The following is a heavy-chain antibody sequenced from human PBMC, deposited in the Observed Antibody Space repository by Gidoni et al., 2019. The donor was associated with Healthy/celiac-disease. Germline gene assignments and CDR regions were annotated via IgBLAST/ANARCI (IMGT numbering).Heavy chain of an antibody. V-gene: IGHV3-30*18. CDR2: ISYDGSNK. CDR3: AKESLFSY. J-gene: IGHJ4*02. D-gene: IGHD2-21*01. CDR1: GFPSSSYG. Sequence: QVRLVESGGGWVQPGRSLGLSCPASGFPSSSYGMHWVRQAPGKGLEWVAVISYDGSNKYYAASVKGRFTISRDNSKTTLYLQMNSLRAADTAVYYCAKESLFSYWGKGTLVTASS.